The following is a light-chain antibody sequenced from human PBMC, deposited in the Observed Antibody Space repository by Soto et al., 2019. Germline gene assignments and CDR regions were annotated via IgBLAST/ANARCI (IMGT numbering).Light chain of an antibody. V-gene: IGKV3-20*01. CDR3: QQYGSSPRT. Sequence: EIVLTQSPASLSLSPGERATLSCRASQSVTSYLAWYQQKSGQAPRLLIYDASNRATGIPARFSGSGSGIDFTLTISRLEPEDFAVYYCQQYGSSPRTFGQGTKVDIK. CDR2: DAS. CDR1: QSVTSY. J-gene: IGKJ1*01.